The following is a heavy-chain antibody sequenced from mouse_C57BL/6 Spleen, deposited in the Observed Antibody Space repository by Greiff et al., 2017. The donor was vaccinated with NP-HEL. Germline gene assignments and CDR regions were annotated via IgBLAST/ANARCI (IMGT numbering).Heavy chain of an antibody. CDR3: ARDSITTAEGWYFDV. J-gene: IGHJ1*03. V-gene: IGHV1-39*01. D-gene: IGHD1-2*01. Sequence: LEESGPELVKPGASVKISCKASGYSFTDYNMNWVKQSNGKSLEWIGVINPNYGTTSYNQKFKGKATLTVDQSSSTAYMQLNSLTSEDSAVYYCARDSITTAEGWYFDVWGTGTTVTVSS. CDR2: INPNYGTT. CDR1: GYSFTDYN.